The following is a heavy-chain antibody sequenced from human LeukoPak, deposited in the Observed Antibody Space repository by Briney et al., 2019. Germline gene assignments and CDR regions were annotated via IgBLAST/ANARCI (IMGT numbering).Heavy chain of an antibody. D-gene: IGHD3-22*01. CDR3: ARSPYDSSGYYYSV. J-gene: IGHJ4*02. CDR2: ISAYNGNT. CDR1: GYTFTTYG. Sequence: ASVKVSCKASGYTFTTYGISWVRQAPGQGLEWMGWISAYNGNTNYAQKLQGRVTMTTDTSTSTAYMELRSLRSDDTAVYYCARSPYDSSGYYYSVWGQGTLVTVSS. V-gene: IGHV1-18*01.